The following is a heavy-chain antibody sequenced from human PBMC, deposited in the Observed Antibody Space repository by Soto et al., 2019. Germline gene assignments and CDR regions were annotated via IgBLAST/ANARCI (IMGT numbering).Heavy chain of an antibody. CDR1: GFTFRSYW. J-gene: IGHJ4*02. Sequence: SLRLSCAASGFTFRSYWMTWVRQPPGQGLEWVANIQQDGTEKNYVDSVKGRFTISRDNAKNSPYLQMNSLRAEDTAVYYCASDPYQSSNYYGSEFDYWGQGISVTVSS. V-gene: IGHV3-7*01. D-gene: IGHD3-10*01. CDR3: ASDPYQSSNYYGSEFDY. CDR2: IQQDGTEK.